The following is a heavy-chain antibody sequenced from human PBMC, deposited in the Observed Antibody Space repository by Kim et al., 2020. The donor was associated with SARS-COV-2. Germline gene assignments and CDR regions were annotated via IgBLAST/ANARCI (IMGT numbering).Heavy chain of an antibody. J-gene: IGHJ4*02. CDR1: GFTFSSYS. Sequence: GGSLRLSCAASGFTFSSYSMNWVRQAPGKGLEWVSSISSSSSYIYYADSVKGRFTISRDNAKNSLYLQMNSLRAEDTAVYYCAISCSGGSCYFGSYYWGQGTLVTVSS. V-gene: IGHV3-21*01. CDR2: ISSSSSYI. D-gene: IGHD2-15*01. CDR3: AISCSGGSCYFGSYY.